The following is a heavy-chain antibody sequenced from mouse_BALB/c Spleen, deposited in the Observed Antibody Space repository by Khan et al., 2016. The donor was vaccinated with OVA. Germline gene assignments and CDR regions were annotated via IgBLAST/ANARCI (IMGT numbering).Heavy chain of an antibody. CDR1: GFSLTTYG. CDR3: ARQPYYHYNIMDY. D-gene: IGHD2-10*01. Sequence: VQLKESGPGLAAPSQSLSITCTISGFSLTTYGVHWVRQPPGKGLEWLVVIWSDGTTNYNSALKSRLTITKDNSQRQGFLKMNSLQTDDTAIYFCARQPYYHYNIMDYWRQGTSVTVSS. J-gene: IGHJ4*01. V-gene: IGHV2-6-1*01. CDR2: IWSDGTT.